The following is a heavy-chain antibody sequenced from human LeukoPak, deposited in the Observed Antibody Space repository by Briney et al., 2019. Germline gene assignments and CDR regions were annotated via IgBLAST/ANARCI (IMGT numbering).Heavy chain of an antibody. CDR2: IKQYGSEK. D-gene: IGHD6-13*01. J-gene: IGHJ4*02. CDR3: ARAAEISALDQ. Sequence: GGSLRLSCAASGFRFSSYWMTWVRQAPGKGLEWVATIKQYGSEKYYVDSVKGRFTISRDDAKKSLFLQMDSLRPGDTAVYYCARAAEISALDQWGRGTLVTVSS. CDR1: GFRFSSYW. V-gene: IGHV3-7*05.